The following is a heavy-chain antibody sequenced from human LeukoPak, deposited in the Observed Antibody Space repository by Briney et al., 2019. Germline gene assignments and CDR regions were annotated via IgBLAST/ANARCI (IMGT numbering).Heavy chain of an antibody. V-gene: IGHV4-34*01. J-gene: IGHJ2*01. CDR3: VRGSFHYDSSGFHSSDWYFDF. D-gene: IGHD3-22*01. CDR1: GGSFSGYF. CDR2: VNQSGST. Sequence: SETLSLTCAVYGGSFSGYFWTWIRQPPGKGLEWIGEVNQSGSTNYKPSLKSRLTMSVDTSKKQFSLRLRSVTATDTAVYYCVRGSFHYDSSGFHSSDWYFDFWGRGTLVSVSS.